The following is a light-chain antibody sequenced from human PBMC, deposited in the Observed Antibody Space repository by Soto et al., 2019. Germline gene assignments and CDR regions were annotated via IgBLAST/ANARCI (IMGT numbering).Light chain of an antibody. CDR1: SSDVGGYNY. J-gene: IGLJ1*01. CDR3: SSYAVTNIFV. CDR2: EVS. Sequence: QSALTQPPSASGSPGQSVTISFTGTSSDVGGYNYVSWYQQHPGKAPKVIIYEVSKRPSGVPDRFSGSKSGSTASLAVSGLQAEDEADYYCSSYAVTNIFVFGTGTKRTGL. V-gene: IGLV2-8*01.